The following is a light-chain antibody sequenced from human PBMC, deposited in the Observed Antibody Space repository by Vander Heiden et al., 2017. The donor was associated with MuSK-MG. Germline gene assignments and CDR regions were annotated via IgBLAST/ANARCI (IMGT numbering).Light chain of an antibody. CDR1: NSNIGAGYD. V-gene: IGLV1-40*01. Sequence: QSVLTQPPSVSGAPGQRVTISCTGSNSNIGAGYDVHWHQFLPGTAPKLLICGNTNRPSGVPDRFSGSKSGTSASLAITGLQAEDEGDYYCQSFDTSLSASVFGGGTKLTVL. CDR3: QSFDTSLSASV. J-gene: IGLJ3*02. CDR2: GNT.